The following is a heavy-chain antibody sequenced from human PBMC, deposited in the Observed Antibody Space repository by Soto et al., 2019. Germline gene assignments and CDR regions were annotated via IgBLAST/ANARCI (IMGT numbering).Heavy chain of an antibody. CDR3: ARDPGLLGWTNDAFDI. CDR1: GYTFTSYA. J-gene: IGHJ3*02. CDR2: INAGNGNT. D-gene: IGHD3-22*01. V-gene: IGHV1-3*01. Sequence: ASVKVSCKASGYTFTSYAMHWVRQAPGQRLEWMGWINAGNGNTKYSQKFQGRVTITRDTSASTAYMELSSLRSEDTAVYYCARDPGLLGWTNDAFDIWGQGTMVTVSS.